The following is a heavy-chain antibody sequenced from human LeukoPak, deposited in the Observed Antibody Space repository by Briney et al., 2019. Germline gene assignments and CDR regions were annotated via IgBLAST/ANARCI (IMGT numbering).Heavy chain of an antibody. CDR2: IYSGGST. CDR1: GFTVSSNY. J-gene: IGHJ6*02. Sequence: GGSLRLSCAASGFTVSSNYMSWVRQAPGKGLEWVSVIYSGGSTYYADSVKGRFTISRHNPKNTLYLQMNSLRAEDTAVYYCARDDIVVVPAASGAYKYYYYGMDVWGQGTTVAVSS. CDR3: ARDDIVVVPAASGAYKYYYYGMDV. V-gene: IGHV3-53*04. D-gene: IGHD2-2*01.